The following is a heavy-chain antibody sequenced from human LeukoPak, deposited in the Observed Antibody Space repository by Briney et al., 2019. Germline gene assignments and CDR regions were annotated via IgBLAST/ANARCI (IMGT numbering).Heavy chain of an antibody. J-gene: IGHJ4*02. CDR1: GFTFIDYD. CDR3: ARGALVRKVAATPFDY. CDR2: IGIRGDT. Sequence: GGSLRLSCAASGFTFIDYDMHWVRQVIGKGLEWVSAIGIRGDTHYSGSVKGRFTISRDNAKNSLYLQMNSLRAEDTAVYYCARGALVRKVAATPFDYWGQGTLVTVSS. D-gene: IGHD2-15*01. V-gene: IGHV3-13*01.